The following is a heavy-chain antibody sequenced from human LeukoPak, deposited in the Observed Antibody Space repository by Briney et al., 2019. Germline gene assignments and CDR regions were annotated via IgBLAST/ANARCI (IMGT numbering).Heavy chain of an antibody. J-gene: IGHJ4*02. CDR3: ARAWYDYYGSGSDY. V-gene: IGHV3-21*01. CDR1: GFTFSSYA. Sequence: GGSLRLSCAASGFTFSSYAMSWVRQAPGKGLEWVSSISSSSSYIYYADSVKGRFTISRDNAKNSLYLQMNSLRAEDTAVYYCARAWYDYYGSGSDYWGQGTLVTVSS. D-gene: IGHD3-10*01. CDR2: ISSSSSYI.